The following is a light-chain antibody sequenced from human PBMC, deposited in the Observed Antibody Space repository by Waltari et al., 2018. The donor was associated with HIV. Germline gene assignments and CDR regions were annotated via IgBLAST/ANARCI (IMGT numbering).Light chain of an antibody. J-gene: IGLJ2*01. CDR3: SSYESINNHVV. V-gene: IGLV2-8*01. Sequence: QSALTQPPSASGSLGQSVTISCTGTGRDIGGFDYVSWFQPHPGKVPTLIIYEVTQRPSVGPDRFSGAKSGNTASLTVSWLQADDEADYYCSSYESINNHVVFGGGTSLTVL. CDR2: EVT. CDR1: GRDIGGFDY.